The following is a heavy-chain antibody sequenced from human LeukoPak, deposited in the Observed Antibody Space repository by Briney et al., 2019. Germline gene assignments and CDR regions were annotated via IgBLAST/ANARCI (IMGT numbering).Heavy chain of an antibody. D-gene: IGHD5-24*01. Sequence: PGGSLRLSCAASGLTFSSYAMHWVRQAPGKGLEWVSSISSSSSYIYYADSVKGRFTISRDNAKNTLYLQMNSLRTEDTSVYYCAKEAELATSFAYWGQGTLVTVSS. CDR3: AKEAELATSFAY. CDR1: GLTFSSYA. CDR2: ISSSSSYI. J-gene: IGHJ4*02. V-gene: IGHV3-21*01.